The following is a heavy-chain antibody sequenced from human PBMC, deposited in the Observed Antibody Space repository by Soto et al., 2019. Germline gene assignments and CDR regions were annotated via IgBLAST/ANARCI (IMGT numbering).Heavy chain of an antibody. CDR3: ANESAKEGSHFDY. CDR2: ISGSGGST. Sequence: EVQVLESGGGLVQPGGSLRLSCAASGFTFNNYAMSWVRQAPGKALALVSSISGSGGSTYYADSVMGRFTISRDNSKNTLYLQMNTLIAENTALYYRANESAKEGSHFDYWRQGTLVTVSS. J-gene: IGHJ4*02. V-gene: IGHV3-23*01. CDR1: GFTFNNYA.